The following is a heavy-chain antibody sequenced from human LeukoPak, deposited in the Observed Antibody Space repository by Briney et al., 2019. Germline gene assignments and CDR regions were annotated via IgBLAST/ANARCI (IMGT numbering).Heavy chain of an antibody. CDR2: IYYSGST. V-gene: IGHV4-39*01. CDR3: ARHRFNYDYVWGSYRYLSWFDP. D-gene: IGHD3-16*02. CDR1: GGSISSSSYY. J-gene: IGHJ5*02. Sequence: SETLSLTCTVSGGSISSSSYYWGWIRQPPGKGLEWIGSIYYSGSTYYNPSLKSRVTISVDTSKNQFSLKLSSVAAADTAVYYCARHRFNYDYVWGSYRYLSWFDPWGQGTLVTVSS.